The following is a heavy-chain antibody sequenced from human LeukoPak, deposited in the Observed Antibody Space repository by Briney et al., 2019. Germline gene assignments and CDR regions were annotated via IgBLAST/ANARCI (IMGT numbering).Heavy chain of an antibody. CDR3: ARRLWFGDQEVFDV. Sequence: GESLKFSCKASVYNFSNYRIGWVRQMPGKGLEWMGIIYPGDSNTRSSPSFQGQVTISADTSIATAFLQWSSLKASDTAIYYCARRLWFGDQEVFDVWGQGTMVTVSS. V-gene: IGHV5-51*01. J-gene: IGHJ3*01. D-gene: IGHD3-10*01. CDR2: IYPGDSNT. CDR1: VYNFSNYR.